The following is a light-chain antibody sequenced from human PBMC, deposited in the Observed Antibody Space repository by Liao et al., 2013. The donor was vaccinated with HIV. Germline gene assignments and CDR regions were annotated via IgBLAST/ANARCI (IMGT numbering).Light chain of an antibody. CDR1: NIESKS. CDR3: QVWDSTTDHFV. V-gene: IGLV3-21*04. J-gene: IGLJ1*01. CDR2: YDS. Sequence: SYVLTQPPSVSVAPGKTATITCGGNNIESKSVHWYQQKPGQAPVLVMYYDSDRPSGIPERFSGSKSGNTATLTISRVEAGDEADYYCQVWDSTTDHFVFGTGTKVTVL.